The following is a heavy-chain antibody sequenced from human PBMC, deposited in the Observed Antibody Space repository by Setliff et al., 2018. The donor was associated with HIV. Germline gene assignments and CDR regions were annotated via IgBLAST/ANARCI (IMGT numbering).Heavy chain of an antibody. D-gene: IGHD2-21*01. CDR2: ISTSGST. Sequence: SETLSLTCTVSGGSISSGNYYWSWIRQPAGKGLEWIGHISTSGSTYYNPSLKSRVTISTDTSKNQFSLKVRSVTAADTAVYYCARQVTVVGYFETAAGSFNYWGPGTLVTVSS. CDR3: ARQVTVVGYFETAAGSFNY. V-gene: IGHV4-61*09. CDR1: GGSISSGNYY. J-gene: IGHJ4*02.